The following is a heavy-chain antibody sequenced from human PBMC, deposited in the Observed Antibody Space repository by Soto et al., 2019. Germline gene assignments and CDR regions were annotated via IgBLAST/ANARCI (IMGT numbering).Heavy chain of an antibody. V-gene: IGHV6-1*01. CDR1: GDSVSSNSAA. J-gene: IGHJ5*02. Sequence: SQTLSLTCAISGDSVSSNSAALNWIRQSPSRGLEWLGGTYYRSKWYNDYAVSVKSRITINPDTSKNQFSLQLNSVTPEDTAVYYCARENTDIVAPEGFDPWGQGTLVTVS. CDR2: TYYRSKWYN. CDR3: ARENTDIVAPEGFDP. D-gene: IGHD5-12*01.